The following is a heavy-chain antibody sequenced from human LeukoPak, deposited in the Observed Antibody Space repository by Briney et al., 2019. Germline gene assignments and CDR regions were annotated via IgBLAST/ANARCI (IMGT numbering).Heavy chain of an antibody. Sequence: GASVKVSCKASGYTFTTYGVSWVRQAPGQGLEWMGWISGYDGNTNYAQKLRGRVTMTTDTSTSTAYMDLRSLRSDDTALYHCARTVTTSSYYFGYWGQGTLVTVSS. J-gene: IGHJ4*02. D-gene: IGHD4-17*01. CDR2: ISGYDGNT. CDR1: GYTFTTYG. CDR3: ARTVTTSSYYFGY. V-gene: IGHV1-18*01.